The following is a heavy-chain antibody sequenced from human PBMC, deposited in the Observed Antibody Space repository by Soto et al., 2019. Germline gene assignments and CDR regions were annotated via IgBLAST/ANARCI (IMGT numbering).Heavy chain of an antibody. CDR2: MNPNSGNT. CDR1: GYTFTSYD. CDR3: ARVPGRSGYYAD. Sequence: QVQLVQSGAEVKKPGASVKVSCKASGYTFTSYDINWVRQATGQGLEWMGWMNPNSGNTDYAQKFQGRVTMTRSTSISPAYMELSSLRSEDTAVYYCARVPGRSGYYADWGQGTLVTVSS. D-gene: IGHD3-3*01. J-gene: IGHJ4*02. V-gene: IGHV1-8*02.